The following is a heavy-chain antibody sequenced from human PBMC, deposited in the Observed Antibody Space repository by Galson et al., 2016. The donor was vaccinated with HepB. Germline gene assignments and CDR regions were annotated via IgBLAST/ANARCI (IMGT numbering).Heavy chain of an antibody. Sequence: SLRLSCAASGFTVSSNYMNWVRQAPGKGLQWVSVIYSGGFTYYADSLKGRFTISRENSKKTLYLQMNSLRAEDTAVYYCAKPNGARYLDWFLWFDYWGQGTLVTVSS. J-gene: IGHJ4*02. CDR3: AKPNGARYLDWFLWFDY. CDR1: GFTVSSNY. CDR2: IYSGGFT. D-gene: IGHD3-9*01. V-gene: IGHV3-53*05.